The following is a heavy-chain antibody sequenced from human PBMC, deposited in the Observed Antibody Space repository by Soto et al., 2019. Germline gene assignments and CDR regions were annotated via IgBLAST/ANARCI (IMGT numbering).Heavy chain of an antibody. CDR3: ARNYYGSGSYYETRNWFDP. V-gene: IGHV1-69*01. J-gene: IGHJ5*02. CDR2: IIPIFGTA. Sequence: QVQLVQSGAEVKKPGSSVKVSCKASGGTFSSYAISWVRQSPGQGLEWMGGIIPIFGTANYAQKFQGRVTITADESTSTAYMEPSSLRSEDTAVYYCARNYYGSGSYYETRNWFDPWGQGTLVTVSS. CDR1: GGTFSSYA. D-gene: IGHD3-10*01.